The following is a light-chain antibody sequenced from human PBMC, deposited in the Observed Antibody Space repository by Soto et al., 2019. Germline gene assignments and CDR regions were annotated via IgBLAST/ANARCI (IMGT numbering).Light chain of an antibody. CDR2: GAS. CDR3: QQYGSSPGWT. CDR1: QSVSSSY. Sequence: EIVLTQSPGTLSLSPGERATLSCRASQSVSSSYLAWYQRKPGQAPRLLIYGASSRATGIPDRFSGSGSGTDFTLTISRLEPEDFAVYYCQQYGSSPGWTFGQGTKVDIK. V-gene: IGKV3-20*01. J-gene: IGKJ1*01.